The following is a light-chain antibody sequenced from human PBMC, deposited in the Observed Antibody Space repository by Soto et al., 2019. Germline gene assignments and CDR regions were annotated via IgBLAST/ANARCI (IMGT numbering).Light chain of an antibody. CDR3: QQSYSSPPT. Sequence: DIQMTQSPSSLSASVEDIFIITCRASQSISNHLNWYQQKPGKAPKLLIFAASSLQSGVPSRFSRSRSGPDFTLNISSLQPEDLANYYCQQSYSSPPTFGQGTKVDIK. CDR1: QSISNH. CDR2: AAS. V-gene: IGKV1-39*01. J-gene: IGKJ1*01.